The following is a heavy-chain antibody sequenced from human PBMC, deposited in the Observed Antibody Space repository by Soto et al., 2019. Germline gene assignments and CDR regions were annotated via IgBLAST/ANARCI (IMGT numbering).Heavy chain of an antibody. J-gene: IGHJ6*02. CDR1: RVAFSKFM. D-gene: IGHD1-26*01. V-gene: IGHV1-69*01. Sequence: QAQLEQSGGEVKKPGSSVKVSCKASRVAFSKFMVTWVRQAPGLGLEWVGGIIPIFGTANYAQKFQGRVTITADESTSTSYMEVNNLRSEDTAVYYCAKVRYSGPMGYYYGMDVWGQGTTVTVSS. CDR3: AKVRYSGPMGYYYGMDV. CDR2: IIPIFGTA.